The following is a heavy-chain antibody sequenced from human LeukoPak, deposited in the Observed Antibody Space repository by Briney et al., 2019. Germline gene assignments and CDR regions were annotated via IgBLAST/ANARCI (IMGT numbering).Heavy chain of an antibody. CDR1: GFTFSDYY. J-gene: IGHJ4*02. D-gene: IGHD2-21*02. V-gene: IGHV3-11*01. CDR3: ASSGDYDLDY. CDR2: ISSSGSTI. Sequence: GGSLRLSCAASGFTFSDYYMSCIRQAPGKGLEWVSYISSSGSTIYYADSVKGRFTISRENAKTSLYLQMNSLRAEDTAVYYCASSGDYDLDYWGQGTLVTVSS.